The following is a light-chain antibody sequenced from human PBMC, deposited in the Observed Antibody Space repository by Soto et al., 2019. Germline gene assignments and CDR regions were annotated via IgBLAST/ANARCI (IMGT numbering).Light chain of an antibody. V-gene: IGLV4-60*02. CDR3: ETWDSNTRV. CDR2: LEGSGSY. J-gene: IGLJ3*02. Sequence: QPVLTQSSSASASLGSSVKLTCTLSSGHSNYIIACHQQQPGKAPRYLMKLEGSGSYSKGSGVPDRFSGSSSGADRSLTISHLQFEDEADYYCETWDSNTRVFGGGTKVTVL. CDR1: SGHSNYI.